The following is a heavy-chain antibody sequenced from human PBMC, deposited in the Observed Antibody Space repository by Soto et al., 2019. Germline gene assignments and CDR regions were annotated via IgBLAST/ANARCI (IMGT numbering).Heavy chain of an antibody. V-gene: IGHV4-31*03. CDR2: IYYSGST. CDR3: ARLLLHDAFDI. CDR1: GGSISSGGYY. Sequence: QVQLQESGPGLVKPSQTLSLTCTVSGGSISSGGYYWSWIRQHPGKGLEWIGYIYYSGSTYYNPSLNSRVTLSVDTPKNQFSLKLSSVTAADTAVYYCARLLLHDAFDIWGQGTMVTVSS. D-gene: IGHD3-22*01. J-gene: IGHJ3*02.